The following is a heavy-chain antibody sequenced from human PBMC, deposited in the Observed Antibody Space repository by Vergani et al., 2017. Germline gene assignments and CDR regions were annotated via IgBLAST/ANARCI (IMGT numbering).Heavy chain of an antibody. Sequence: QVQLVESGGGVVQPGGSLRLSCAASGFTFSSYGMHWVRQAPGKGLEWVAFIRYDGSNKYYADSVKGRFTISRDNSQNTLYLQMNSLRAKDTAVYFCAKEGYGDYFVHAFDIWGQGTMVTVSS. J-gene: IGHJ3*02. D-gene: IGHD4-17*01. CDR1: GFTFSSYG. V-gene: IGHV3-30*02. CDR3: AKEGYGDYFVHAFDI. CDR2: IRYDGSNK.